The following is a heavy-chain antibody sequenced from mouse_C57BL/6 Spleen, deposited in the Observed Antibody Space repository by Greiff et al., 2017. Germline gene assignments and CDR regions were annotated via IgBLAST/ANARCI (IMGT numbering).Heavy chain of an antibody. CDR3: ARSKEGLYYAMDY. D-gene: IGHD2-4*01. J-gene: IGHJ4*01. Sequence: VQLQQSGPELVKPGASVKIPCKASGYTFTDYNMDWVKQSHGKSLEWIGDINPNNGGTIYNQKFKGKATLTVDKSSSTAYMELLSLTSEDTAVYYCARSKEGLYYAMDYWGQGTSVTVSS. CDR2: INPNNGGT. CDR1: GYTFTDYN. V-gene: IGHV1-18*01.